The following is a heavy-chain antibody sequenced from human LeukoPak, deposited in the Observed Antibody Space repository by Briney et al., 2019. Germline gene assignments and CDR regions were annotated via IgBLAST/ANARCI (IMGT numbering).Heavy chain of an antibody. CDR3: ARGPDPVVRGPRRAFDL. CDR1: GFTFTYYA. V-gene: IGHV3-30-3*01. J-gene: IGHJ3*01. D-gene: IGHD3-10*01. CDR2: VSNDGSNQ. Sequence: GSLRLSCAASGFTFTYYAMHWVRQAPGKGLEWVSVVSNDGSNQDYTDSVKGRFIISRDDSKSTVYLQMNSLRVDDAAMYYCARGPDPVVRGPRRAFDLXXXGTMVTVSS.